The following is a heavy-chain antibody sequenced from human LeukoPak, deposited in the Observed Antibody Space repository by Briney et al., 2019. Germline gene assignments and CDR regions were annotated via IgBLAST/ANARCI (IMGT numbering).Heavy chain of an antibody. V-gene: IGHV3-9*02. CDR3: TKCWAFTLGGLDLDS. CDR2: ISWNSDLI. CDR1: GPMSHDIG. Sequence: GGSLRLSCVVYGPMSHDIGMQWDRQVPGKGLEWVSGISWNSDLIGYADSVKGRFTTSRDNDGNTLHLQMNSLRAEDMAVSRCTKCWAFTLGGLDLDSWGQGSLVTVSS. J-gene: IGHJ4*02. D-gene: IGHD3-16*01.